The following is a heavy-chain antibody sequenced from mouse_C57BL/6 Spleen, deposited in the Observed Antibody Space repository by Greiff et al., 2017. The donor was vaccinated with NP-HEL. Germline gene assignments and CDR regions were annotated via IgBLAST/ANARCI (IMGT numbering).Heavy chain of an antibody. CDR3: ARQGYYGSTPHWNFDV. CDR1: GFTFSSYT. V-gene: IGHV5-9*01. J-gene: IGHJ1*03. CDR2: ISGGGGNT. Sequence: EVKLVESGGGLVKPGGSLKLSCAASGFTFSSYTMSWVRQTPEKRLEWVATISGGGGNTYYPDSVKGRFTISRDNAKNTLYLQMSSLRSEDTALYYCARQGYYGSTPHWNFDVWGTGTTVTVSS. D-gene: IGHD1-1*01.